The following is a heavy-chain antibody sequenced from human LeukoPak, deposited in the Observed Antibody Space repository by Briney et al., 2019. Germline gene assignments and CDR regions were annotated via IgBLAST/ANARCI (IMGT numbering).Heavy chain of an antibody. CDR1: GFTFGSYA. D-gene: IGHD3-22*01. CDR2: ISGSGGST. Sequence: PGGSLRLSCAASGFTFGSYAMSWVRQAPGKGLEWVSAISGSGGSTYYADSVKGRFTISRDNARNSLYLQMNTLRAADTAVYYCARGREVGGDYYDSSGYYYANRHFDYWGQGTLVTVSS. J-gene: IGHJ4*02. V-gene: IGHV3-23*01. CDR3: ARGREVGGDYYDSSGYYYANRHFDY.